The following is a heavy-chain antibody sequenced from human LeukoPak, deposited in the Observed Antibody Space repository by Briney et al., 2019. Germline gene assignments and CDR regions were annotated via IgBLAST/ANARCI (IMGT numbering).Heavy chain of an antibody. D-gene: IGHD2/OR15-2a*01. Sequence: PGGSLRLSFAASGFTFSSYWMHWVRQAPGKGLEWVSYISSSGRTIYYADSVKGRFTMSRDNAKNALYLQMTSLRAEDTAVYYCARAGVGTALGYFQHWGQGTLVTVSS. CDR2: ISSSGRTI. CDR3: ARAGVGTALGYFQH. J-gene: IGHJ1*01. CDR1: GFTFSSYW. V-gene: IGHV3-48*04.